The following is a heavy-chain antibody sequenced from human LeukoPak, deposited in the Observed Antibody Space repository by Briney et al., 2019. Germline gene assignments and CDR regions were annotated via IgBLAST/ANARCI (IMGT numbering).Heavy chain of an antibody. D-gene: IGHD3-22*01. CDR2: IRYDGSNK. CDR1: GFTFSSYG. J-gene: IGHJ6*03. CDR3: AKDHDYYDSSGYSYYYMDV. Sequence: PGGSLRLSCAASGFTFSSYGMHWVRQAPGKGLEWVAFIRYDGSNKYYADSVKGRFTISRDNSKNTLYLQMNSLRAEDTAVYYCAKDHDYYDSSGYSYYYMDVWGKGTTVTISS. V-gene: IGHV3-30*02.